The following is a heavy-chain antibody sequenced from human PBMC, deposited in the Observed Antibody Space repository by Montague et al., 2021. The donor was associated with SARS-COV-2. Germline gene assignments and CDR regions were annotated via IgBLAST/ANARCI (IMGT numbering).Heavy chain of an antibody. Sequence: SETLSLTCTVSSVSITNYSCGWIRQAPGKGLEWIGHILNNKTTNFNPSLQSRVTISVDTSKNQFSLRLTSVTAADTAFYYCVRHQHYDGLTGAPDFWDQGTLVTVSS. D-gene: IGHD3-9*01. CDR3: VRHQHYDGLTGAPDF. CDR1: SVSITNYS. V-gene: IGHV4-59*08. J-gene: IGHJ4*02. CDR2: ILNNKTT.